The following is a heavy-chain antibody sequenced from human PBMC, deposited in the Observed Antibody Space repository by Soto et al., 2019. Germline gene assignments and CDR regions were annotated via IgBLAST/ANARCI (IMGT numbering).Heavy chain of an antibody. CDR1: GGTFSSYA. Sequence: QVQLVQSGAEVKKPGSSVKVSCKASGGTFSSYAISWVRQAPGQGLEWMGGIIPIFGTANYAQKFQGRVTITADESTSTAYMELSSMRSEDTAVFYRARYRYGYSYFDYWGQGTLVTVSS. J-gene: IGHJ4*02. V-gene: IGHV1-69*12. CDR3: ARYRYGYSYFDY. D-gene: IGHD5-18*01. CDR2: IIPIFGTA.